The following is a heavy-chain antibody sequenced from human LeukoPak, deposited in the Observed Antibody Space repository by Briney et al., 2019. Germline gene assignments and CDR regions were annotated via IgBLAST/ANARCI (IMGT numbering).Heavy chain of an antibody. CDR1: GGSISSSSYY. V-gene: IGHV4-39*01. Sequence: SETLSLTCTVSGGSISSSSYYWGWIRQPPGTGLEWIGSIYYSGSTYYNPSLKSRVTISVGTSKNQFSLKLSSVTAADTAVYYCARPSIQNDTAMVYFDYWGQGTLVTVSS. D-gene: IGHD5-18*01. CDR2: IYYSGST. CDR3: ARPSIQNDTAMVYFDY. J-gene: IGHJ4*02.